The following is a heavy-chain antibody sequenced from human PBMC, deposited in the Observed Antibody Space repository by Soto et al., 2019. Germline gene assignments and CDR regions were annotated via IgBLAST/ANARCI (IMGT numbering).Heavy chain of an antibody. V-gene: IGHV1-3*01. D-gene: IGHD1-1*01. CDR3: AVDDVGTHPYYYGMDV. CDR1: GYTFTSYA. Sequence: ASVKVSYKASGYTFTSYAMHWVRQAPGQRLEWMGWINAGNGNTKYSQKFQGRVTITRDTSASTAYMELSSLRSEDTAVYYCAVDDVGTHPYYYGMDVWGQGTTVTVSS. J-gene: IGHJ6*02. CDR2: INAGNGNT.